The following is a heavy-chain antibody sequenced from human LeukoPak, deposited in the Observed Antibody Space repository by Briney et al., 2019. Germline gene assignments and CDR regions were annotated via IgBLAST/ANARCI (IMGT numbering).Heavy chain of an antibody. CDR3: ASETTYCANGVCLKNGQNP. CDR2: INPNSGGT. D-gene: IGHD2-8*01. CDR1: GYTFTGYY. J-gene: IGHJ5*02. V-gene: IGHV1-2*02. Sequence: ASVKVSCKASGYTFTGYYMHWVRQAPGQGLEWMGWINPNSGGTNYAQKFQGRVTMTRDTSISTAYMELSRLRSDDTAVYYCASETTYCANGVCLKNGQNPWGQGTLVTVSS.